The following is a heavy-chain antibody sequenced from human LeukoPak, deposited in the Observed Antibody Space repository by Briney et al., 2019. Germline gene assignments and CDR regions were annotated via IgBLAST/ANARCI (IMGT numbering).Heavy chain of an antibody. D-gene: IGHD6-19*01. Sequence: KPSETQSLTCTVSGGSIDTYYWTWIRQPPGKGLEYIAYIYYTGSTDYNPSFKSRVRMSLDTSKNQFSLVLSSVTAADTAVYYCARGRYGGGWYDYWGQGTLVTVSS. J-gene: IGHJ4*02. V-gene: IGHV4-59*01. CDR3: ARGRYGGGWYDY. CDR2: IYYTGST. CDR1: GGSIDTYY.